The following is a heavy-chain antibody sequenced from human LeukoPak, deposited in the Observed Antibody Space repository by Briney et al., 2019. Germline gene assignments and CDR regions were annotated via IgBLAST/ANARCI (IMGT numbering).Heavy chain of an antibody. D-gene: IGHD2-15*01. CDR2: ISGSGGST. V-gene: IGHV3-23*01. CDR1: GFTFSSYA. CDR3: AKEYCSGGNCYTGYGMDV. Sequence: PGGSLRLSCAASGFTFSSYAMSWVRQAPGKGLEWVSAISGSGGSTYYADSVKGRFTISRDNSKNTLYLQMNSLRAEDTAVYYCAKEYCSGGNCYTGYGMDVWGQGTTVTVSS. J-gene: IGHJ6*02.